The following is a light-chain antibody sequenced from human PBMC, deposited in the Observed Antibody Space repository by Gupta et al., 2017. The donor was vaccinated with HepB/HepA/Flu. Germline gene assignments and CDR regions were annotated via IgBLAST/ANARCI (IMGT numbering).Light chain of an antibody. J-gene: IGLJ2*01. V-gene: IGLV1-40*01. CDR3: QSYDSSLSGPVV. CDR1: SSNIGAGYD. CDR2: GNS. Sequence: QSVLTPPPSVSGAPGPRVTISCPGSSSNIGAGYDVHWYQQLPGTAPKLLIYGNSNRPSGVPDRFSGSKSGTSASLAITGLQAEDEADYYCQSYDSSLSGPVVFGGGTKLTVL.